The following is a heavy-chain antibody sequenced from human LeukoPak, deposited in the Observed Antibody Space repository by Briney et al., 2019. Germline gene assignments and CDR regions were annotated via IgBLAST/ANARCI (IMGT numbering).Heavy chain of an antibody. CDR1: GFTFSSYG. CDR2: IRYDGSNK. V-gene: IGHV3-30*02. CDR3: AKDHTFGGVKN. J-gene: IGHJ4*02. Sequence: GGSLRLSCAASGFTFSSYGMYWVRQAPGKGLEWVAFIRYDGSNKYYADSVKGRFTISRDNSKNTLYLQMNSLRAEDTAVYYCAKDHTFGGVKNWGQGTLVTVSS. D-gene: IGHD3-16*01.